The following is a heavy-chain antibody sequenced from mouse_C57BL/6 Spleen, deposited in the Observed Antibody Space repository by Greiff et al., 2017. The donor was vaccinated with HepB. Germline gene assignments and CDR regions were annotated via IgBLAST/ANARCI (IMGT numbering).Heavy chain of an antibody. Sequence: QVQLQQSGAELVKPGASVKISCKASGYAFSSYWMNWVKQRPGKGLEWIGQIYPGDGDTNYNGKFKGKATLTADKSSSTAYMQLSSLTSEDSAVYFCARSYYYGSSYAMDHWGQGTSVTVSS. V-gene: IGHV1-80*01. CDR3: ARSYYYGSSYAMDH. CDR2: IYPGDGDT. CDR1: GYAFSSYW. J-gene: IGHJ4*01. D-gene: IGHD1-1*01.